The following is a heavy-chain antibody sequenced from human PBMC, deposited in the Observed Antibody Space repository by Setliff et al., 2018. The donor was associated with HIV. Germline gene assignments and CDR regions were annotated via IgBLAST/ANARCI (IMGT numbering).Heavy chain of an antibody. CDR3: ARDGVRGYDSSGYLFSWVRRFHHDYYYYYMDV. V-gene: IGHV1-46*01. CDR2: INPSGGST. J-gene: IGHJ6*03. D-gene: IGHD3-22*01. Sequence: ASVKVSCKASGYTFTSYYMHWVRQAPGQGLEWMGIINPSGGSTSYAQKFQGRVTMTRDTSTSTVYMELSSLRSEDTPVYYCARDGVRGYDSSGYLFSWVRRFHHDYYYYYMDVWGKGTTVTVSS. CDR1: GYTFTSYY.